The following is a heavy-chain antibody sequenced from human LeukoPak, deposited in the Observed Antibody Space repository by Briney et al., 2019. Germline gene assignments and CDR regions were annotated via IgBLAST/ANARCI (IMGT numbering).Heavy chain of an antibody. J-gene: IGHJ4*02. D-gene: IGHD3-22*01. CDR1: GFTFDDYA. Sequence: GGSLRLSCAASGFTFDDYAMHWVRQVPGKGLEWVSGITWDRGTGIYADSVKGRFTISRDNAKNSLYLQMNSLRAEDTAVYFCARVKYYYDSSGYYEYYFDYWGQGTLVTVSS. CDR2: ITWDRGTG. CDR3: ARVKYYYDSSGYYEYYFDY. V-gene: IGHV3-9*01.